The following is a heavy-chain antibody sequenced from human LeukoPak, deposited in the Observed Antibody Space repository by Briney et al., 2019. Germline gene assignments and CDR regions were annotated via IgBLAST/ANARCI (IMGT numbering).Heavy chain of an antibody. Sequence: GSLRLSCAASGFTFSGYAMSWVRQPPGKGLEWIGEINHSGSTNYNPSLKSRVTISVDTSKNQFSLKLSSVTAADTAVYYCARGRLHVGAARFDPWGQGTLVTVSS. V-gene: IGHV4-34*01. D-gene: IGHD1-26*01. CDR3: ARGRLHVGAARFDP. J-gene: IGHJ5*02. CDR2: INHSGST. CDR1: GFTFSGYA.